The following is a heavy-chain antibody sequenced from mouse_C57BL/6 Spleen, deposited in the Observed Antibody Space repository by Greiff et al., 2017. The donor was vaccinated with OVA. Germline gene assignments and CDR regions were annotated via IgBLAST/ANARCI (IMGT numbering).Heavy chain of an antibody. CDR1: GYTFTEYT. Sequence: VQLQQSGAELVKPGASVKLSCKASGYTFTEYTIHWVKQRSGQGLEWIGWFYPGSGSIKYNEKFKDTATLTADKSSSTVYMELSRLTSEDSAIYVCARHEDYYSNSPKALDYWGQGTSVTVSS. V-gene: IGHV1-62-2*01. J-gene: IGHJ4*01. CDR2: FYPGSGSI. D-gene: IGHD2-5*01. CDR3: ARHEDYYSNSPKALDY.